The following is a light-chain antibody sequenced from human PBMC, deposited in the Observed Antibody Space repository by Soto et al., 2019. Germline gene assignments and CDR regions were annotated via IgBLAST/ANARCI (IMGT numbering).Light chain of an antibody. CDR2: LAS. CDR1: QSLLHSNGHHY. V-gene: IGKV2-28*01. J-gene: IGKJ2*03. CDR3: MQGLEIPS. Sequence: DIVMTQSPLSLSVTPGEPASISCRSSQSLLHSNGHHYLDWYLHKPGQSPQLLIYLASNQASGVPDRFSGSGSGPDFTLTNSRVEAADVGVYFCMQGLEIPSFGQGTKLEI.